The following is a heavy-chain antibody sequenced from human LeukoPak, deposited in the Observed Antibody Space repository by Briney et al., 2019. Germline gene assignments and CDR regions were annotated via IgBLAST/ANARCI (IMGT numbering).Heavy chain of an antibody. CDR2: IYSGGST. V-gene: IGHV3-66*01. CDR3: AKDSSYGGSFDY. D-gene: IGHD1-26*01. J-gene: IGHJ4*02. Sequence: GGSLRLSWPASGFTVSSNYMTWVRQPPGKGQEWVSAIYSGGSTYYADSVKGRFTISRDNSKNTLYLQMNSLRAEDTAVYYCAKDSSYGGSFDYWGQGTLVTVSS. CDR1: GFTVSSNY.